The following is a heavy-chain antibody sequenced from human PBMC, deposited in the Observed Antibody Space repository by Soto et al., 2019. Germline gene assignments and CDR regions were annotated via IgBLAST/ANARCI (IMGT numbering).Heavy chain of an antibody. J-gene: IGHJ4*02. V-gene: IGHV3-30*18. D-gene: IGHD4-17*01. CDR1: GFTFSSYG. CDR2: ISYDGSNK. CDR3: AKLRTTVTTNFDY. Sequence: QVQLVESGGGMVQPGRSLRLSCAASGFTFSSYGMHWVRQAPGKGLEWVAVISYDGSNKYYADSVKGRFTISRDNSKNTLYLQMNSLRAEDTAVYYCAKLRTTVTTNFDYWGQGTLVTVSS.